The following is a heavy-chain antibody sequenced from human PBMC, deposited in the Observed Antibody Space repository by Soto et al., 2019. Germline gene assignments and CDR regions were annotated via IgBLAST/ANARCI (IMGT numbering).Heavy chain of an antibody. D-gene: IGHD3-3*01. CDR2: IIPIFGTA. Sequence: ASVKVSCKASGGTFSSYAISWVRQAPGQGLEWMGGIIPIFGTANYAQKFQGRVTITADESTSTAYMELSSLRSEDTAVYYCARVPPDLEWLLFFDYWGQGTLVTVSS. V-gene: IGHV1-69*13. J-gene: IGHJ4*02. CDR1: GGTFSSYA. CDR3: ARVPPDLEWLLFFDY.